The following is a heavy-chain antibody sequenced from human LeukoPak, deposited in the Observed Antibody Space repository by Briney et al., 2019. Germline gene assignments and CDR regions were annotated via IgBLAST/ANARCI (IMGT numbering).Heavy chain of an antibody. V-gene: IGHV3-74*01. CDR1: GFTFSSYD. Sequence: SGGSLRLSCAASGFTFSSYDIHWVRQAPGKGLEWVSRINSDGSSTSYADSVKGRFTISRDNAKNTLYLQMNSLRAEDTAVYYCARDFGIDIWGQGTMVTVSS. CDR3: ARDFGIDI. D-gene: IGHD3-3*01. CDR2: INSDGSST. J-gene: IGHJ3*02.